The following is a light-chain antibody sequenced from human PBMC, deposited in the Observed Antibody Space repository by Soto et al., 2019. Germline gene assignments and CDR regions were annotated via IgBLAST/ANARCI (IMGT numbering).Light chain of an antibody. CDR2: EVS. J-gene: IGLJ3*02. CDR1: SSDVGSYNY. CDR3: SSYTSLSTRV. Sequence: QSALTQPASVSGSPGQSITISCTGTSSDVGSYNYVSWYQQHPGKAPKLMIYEVSNRPSGVSNPFSGSKSGNTASLTISGPQAEDEANYYCSSYTSLSTRVFGGGTQLTVL. V-gene: IGLV2-14*01.